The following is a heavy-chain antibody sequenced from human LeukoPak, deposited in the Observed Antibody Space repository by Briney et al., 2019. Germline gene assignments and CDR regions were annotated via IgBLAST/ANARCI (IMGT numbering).Heavy chain of an antibody. CDR3: TTEAWFGESYYFDY. V-gene: IGHV3-15*01. Sequence: GGSLRLSCAASGFTFSNAWMSWVRQAPGKGLEWDGRIKSKTDGGTTDYAAPVKGRFTISRDDSKNTPYLQMNSLKTEDTAVYYCTTEAWFGESYYFDYWGQGTLVTVSS. J-gene: IGHJ4*02. CDR2: IKSKTDGGTT. CDR1: GFTFSNAW. D-gene: IGHD3-10*01.